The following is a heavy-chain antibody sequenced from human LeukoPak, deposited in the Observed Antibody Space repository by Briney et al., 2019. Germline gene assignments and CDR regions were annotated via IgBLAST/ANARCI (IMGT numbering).Heavy chain of an antibody. CDR1: GFTFSSYA. CDR2: LSGSGGNT. Sequence: GGSLRLSCTASGFTFSSYAMSWVRQAPGKGLEWVSALSGSGGNTYCADSVKGWFTISRDNSKNTLYLQMNSLRAEDTAKYYCAKVASLCTSTSCVRGGFDYWGQGTLVTVSS. D-gene: IGHD2-2*01. CDR3: AKVASLCTSTSCVRGGFDY. J-gene: IGHJ4*02. V-gene: IGHV3-23*01.